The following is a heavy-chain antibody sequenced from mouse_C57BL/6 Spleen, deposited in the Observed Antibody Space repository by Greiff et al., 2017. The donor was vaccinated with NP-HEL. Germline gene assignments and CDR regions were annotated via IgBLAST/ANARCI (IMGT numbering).Heavy chain of an antibody. V-gene: IGHV5-4*01. J-gene: IGHJ3*01. D-gene: IGHD4-1*01. Sequence: EVQGVESGGGLVKPGGSLKLSCAASGFTFSSYAMSWVRQTPEKRLEWVATISDGGSYTYYPDNVKGRFTISRDNAKNNLYLQMSHLKSEDTAMYYCARGGELSFAYWGQGTLVTVSA. CDR3: ARGGELSFAY. CDR2: ISDGGSYT. CDR1: GFTFSSYA.